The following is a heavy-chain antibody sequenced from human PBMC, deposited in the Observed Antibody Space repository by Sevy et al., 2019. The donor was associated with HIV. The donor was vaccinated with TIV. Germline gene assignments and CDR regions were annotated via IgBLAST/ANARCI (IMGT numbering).Heavy chain of an antibody. Sequence: ASVKVSCKASGYIFTNYPICWVRQAPGQGLEWMGCIRTSNRETKYTQKLQGRAIMTTDTSTSTVYMDLRNLRSDDTAEYYCARDSDGRGHYYLDYFDYWGQGTLVTVSS. V-gene: IGHV1-18*01. D-gene: IGHD3-22*01. CDR2: IRTSNRET. CDR3: ARDSDGRGHYYLDYFDY. J-gene: IGHJ4*02. CDR1: GYIFTNYP.